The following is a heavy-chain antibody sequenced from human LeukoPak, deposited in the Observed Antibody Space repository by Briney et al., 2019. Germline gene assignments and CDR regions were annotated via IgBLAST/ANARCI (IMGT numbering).Heavy chain of an antibody. CDR1: GGSISSYY. J-gene: IGHJ4*02. V-gene: IGHV4-59*01. Sequence: SETLSLTCTVSGGSISSYYWSWIRQPPGRGLEWIGYIYYSGSTNYNPSLKSRVTISVDTSKNQFSLKLSSVTAADTAVYYCAGGDIAAAGTFDYWGQGTLVTVSS. CDR3: AGGDIAAAGTFDY. D-gene: IGHD6-13*01. CDR2: IYYSGST.